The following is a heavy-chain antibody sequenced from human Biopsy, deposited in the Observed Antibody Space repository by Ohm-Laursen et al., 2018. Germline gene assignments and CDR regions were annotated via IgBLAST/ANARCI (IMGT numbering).Heavy chain of an antibody. V-gene: IGHV3-21*01. J-gene: IGHJ6*02. Sequence: SLRLSCSASGFTFSPYSMNWVRQAPGQGLEWVSSISSSGSFIYFADSVKGRFIISRDNAKNSLYLQMNGLRVEDTAVYYCATDFGYCGNNVCSSDFYYGMDVWGQGTTVTVSS. CDR1: GFTFSPYS. CDR2: ISSSGSFI. CDR3: ATDFGYCGNNVCSSDFYYGMDV. D-gene: IGHD5/OR15-5a*01.